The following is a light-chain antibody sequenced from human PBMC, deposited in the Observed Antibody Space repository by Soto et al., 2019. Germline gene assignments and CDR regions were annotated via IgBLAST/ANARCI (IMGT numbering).Light chain of an antibody. CDR3: CSYAGSHTPWV. CDR1: SSDVGGYNY. V-gene: IGLV2-11*01. J-gene: IGLJ3*02. Sequence: QSALTQPRSVSGSPGQSVTISCTGTSSDVGGYNYVSWYQQHPGKAPKLMIYDVNKWPSRVPDRFSGSKSGNTASLTISGLQAEDEADYHCCSYAGSHTPWVFGGGTKLTVL. CDR2: DVN.